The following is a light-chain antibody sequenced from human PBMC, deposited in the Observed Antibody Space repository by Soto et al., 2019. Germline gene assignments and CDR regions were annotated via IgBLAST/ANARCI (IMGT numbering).Light chain of an antibody. Sequence: QSALTQSPSASGSPGQSVNISCTGTSSDIGGYNSVSWYQQHPGKAPKVMIYDVTKRPSGVPDRFSGSKSGNTASLTVSALQAEDEADYYCSSYTDRKHLVFGTGTKLTVL. J-gene: IGLJ1*01. CDR3: SSYTDRKHLV. V-gene: IGLV2-8*01. CDR1: SSDIGGYNS. CDR2: DVT.